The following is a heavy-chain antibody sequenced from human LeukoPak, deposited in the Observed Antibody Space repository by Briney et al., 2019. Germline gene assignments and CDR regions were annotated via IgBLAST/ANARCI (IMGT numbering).Heavy chain of an antibody. V-gene: IGHV4-59*12. Sequence: SETLSLTCTVSGGSISSYYWSWIRQPPGKGLEWIGYIYYSGSTNYNPSLKSRVTISVDTSKNQFSLKLSSVTAADTAVYYCARVPRGGYCTNGVCLGYYYYGMDVWGQGTTVTVSS. D-gene: IGHD2-8*01. CDR3: ARVPRGGYCTNGVCLGYYYYGMDV. J-gene: IGHJ6*02. CDR2: IYYSGST. CDR1: GGSISSYY.